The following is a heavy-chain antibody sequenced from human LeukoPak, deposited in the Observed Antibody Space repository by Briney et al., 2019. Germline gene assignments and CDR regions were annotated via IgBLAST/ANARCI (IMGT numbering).Heavy chain of an antibody. J-gene: IGHJ4*02. V-gene: IGHV3-21*01. CDR2: ISTTSSYI. D-gene: IGHD1-26*01. CDR1: GFTFSSYN. Sequence: GGSLRLSCAASGFTFSSYNMNWVRQAPGKGLDWVSSISTTSSYISYTDSVKGRFTISRDNAKNSLYLQMNSLRVEDTAVYYCARDKVVGATYFDYWGQGTLVTVSS. CDR3: ARDKVVGATYFDY.